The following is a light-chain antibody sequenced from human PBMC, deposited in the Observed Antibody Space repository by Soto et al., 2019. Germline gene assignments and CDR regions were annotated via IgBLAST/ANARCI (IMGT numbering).Light chain of an antibody. V-gene: IGKV3-11*01. CDR2: GAS. CDR1: QSVSSN. CDR3: QQRSNWPRT. J-gene: IGKJ1*01. Sequence: ILMTQSPATLSLSPGERATLSCRASQSVSSNLAWYQQKPGQAPRLLIYGASNSATGIPDRFSGSGSGTDFTLTISSLQPEDLEVYYCQQRSNWPRTFGQGTKVDIK.